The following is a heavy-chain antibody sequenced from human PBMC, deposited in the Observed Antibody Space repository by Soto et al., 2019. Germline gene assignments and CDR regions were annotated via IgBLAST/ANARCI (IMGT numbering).Heavy chain of an antibody. D-gene: IGHD3-10*01. CDR3: ARGTWIVRGLIPDAFDI. V-gene: IGHV3-66*01. CDR2: IYNSGTS. Sequence: GGSLRLSCAASGFTVSSHYINWVRQAPGKGLDWVSVIYNSGTSFYADSVKGRFTVSRDTAKNSVFLQMSSLRAEDTAVYFCARGTWIVRGLIPDAFDIWGQGTIVTVSS. CDR1: GFTVSSHY. J-gene: IGHJ3*02.